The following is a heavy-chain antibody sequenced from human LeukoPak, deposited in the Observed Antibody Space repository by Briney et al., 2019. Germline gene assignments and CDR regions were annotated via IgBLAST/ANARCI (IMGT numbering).Heavy chain of an antibody. CDR2: ISSSSSYT. D-gene: IGHD6-19*01. V-gene: IGHV3-11*05. CDR1: GXTFSDYY. CDR3: ARDSLSGSGWSKHPMDV. Sequence: GGSLRLSCAASGXTFSDYYMSWIRQAPGKGLEWVSYISSSSSYTNYADSVKGRFTISRDNAKNSLYLQMNSLRAEDTAVYYCARDSLSGSGWSKHPMDVWGQGTTVTVSS. J-gene: IGHJ6*02.